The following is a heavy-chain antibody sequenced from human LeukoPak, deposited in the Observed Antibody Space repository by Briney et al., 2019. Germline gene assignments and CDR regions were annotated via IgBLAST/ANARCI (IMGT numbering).Heavy chain of an antibody. CDR2: ISSSSDII. V-gene: IGHV3-48*04. J-gene: IGHJ4*02. D-gene: IGHD2-2*01. Sequence: GGSLRLSCPVSGFTFNTYSMNWVRQAPGKGLEWISYISSSSDIIYYADSVKGRFTISRDNAKNSLYLQMNSLRAEDTAVYYCARDTRGESDYWGQGTLVTVSS. CDR3: ARDTRGESDY. CDR1: GFTFNTYS.